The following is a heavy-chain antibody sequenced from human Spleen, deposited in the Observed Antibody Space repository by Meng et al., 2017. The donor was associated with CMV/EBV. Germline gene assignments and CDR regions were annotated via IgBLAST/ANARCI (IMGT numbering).Heavy chain of an antibody. Sequence: LTCTVSGGSISSYYWSWIRQPPGKGLEWIGYIYYSGSTNYNPSLKSRVTISVDTSKNQFSLKLSSVTAADTAVYYCARERFSSYYFDYWGQGTLVTVSS. D-gene: IGHD3-10*01. CDR2: IYYSGST. CDR1: GGSISSYY. CDR3: ARERFSSYYFDY. J-gene: IGHJ4*02. V-gene: IGHV4-59*01.